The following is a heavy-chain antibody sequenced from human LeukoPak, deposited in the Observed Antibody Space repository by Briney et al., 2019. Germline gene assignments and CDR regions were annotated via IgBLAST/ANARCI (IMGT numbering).Heavy chain of an antibody. CDR1: GYTFTSYD. CDR3: ARVATKPLVYYYGMDV. J-gene: IGHJ6*02. Sequence: AASVKVSCKASGYTFTSYDINWVRQATGQGLEWMGWMNPNSGNTGFAQKFQGRVTMTRNTSISTAYMELSSLRSEDTAVYYCARVATKPLVYYYGMDVWGQGTTVTVSS. CDR2: MNPNSGNT. V-gene: IGHV1-8*01. D-gene: IGHD5-12*01.